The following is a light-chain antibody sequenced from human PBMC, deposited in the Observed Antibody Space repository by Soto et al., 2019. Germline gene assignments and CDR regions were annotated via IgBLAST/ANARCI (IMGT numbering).Light chain of an antibody. V-gene: IGKV2-28*01. CDR1: QSLLHTDGYFY. J-gene: IGKJ1*01. CDR2: LGS. CDR3: MQARQTPRT. Sequence: DIVMTQSPLSLPVTSGEPVSISCRSSQSLLHTDGYFYLDWYLQKPGQSPQVLIYLGSNRASGVPDRFSGSGSGTDFTLKISRVEAEDVGLYYCMQARQTPRTFGQGTRVEIK.